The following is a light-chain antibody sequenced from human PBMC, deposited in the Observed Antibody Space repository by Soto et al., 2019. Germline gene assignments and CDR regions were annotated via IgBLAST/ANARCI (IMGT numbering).Light chain of an antibody. CDR3: QHYKSYSEA. J-gene: IGKJ1*01. Sequence: DIQMTQSPSTLSGSVGDRVTITCRASQTISSWLAWYQQKPGKAPKLLIYKASTLKSGVPSRFSGSGSGTEFPLTISSLQPDDFATYYCQHYKSYSEAFGQGTKVDIK. CDR1: QTISSW. CDR2: KAS. V-gene: IGKV1-5*03.